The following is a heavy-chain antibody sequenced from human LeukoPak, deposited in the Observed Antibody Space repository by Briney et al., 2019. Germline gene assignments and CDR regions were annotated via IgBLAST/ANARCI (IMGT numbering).Heavy chain of an antibody. J-gene: IGHJ4*02. D-gene: IGHD6-19*01. Sequence: GASVKVSCKVSGDSLTELSIHWVRQAPGKGLEWTGGFDPEEGGTIFAQDFQGRVTLTEDTSTDTAYMELNSLRSDDTAVYYCATMGSETTSGWSAFDYWGRGTLVTVSS. CDR2: FDPEEGGT. CDR3: ATMGSETTSGWSAFDY. V-gene: IGHV1-24*01. CDR1: GDSLTELS.